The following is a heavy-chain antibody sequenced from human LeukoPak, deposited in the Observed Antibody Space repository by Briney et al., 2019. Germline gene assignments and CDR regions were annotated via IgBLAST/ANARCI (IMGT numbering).Heavy chain of an antibody. Sequence: PGGSLRLSCAASGFTVSSNYMSWVRQAPGKGLEWVSVIYSGGSTYYADSVKGRFTISRDNSKNTLYLQMNSLRAEDTAVYYCARTSYGVCASYWGQGTLVTVSS. CDR3: ARTSYGVCASY. J-gene: IGHJ4*02. V-gene: IGHV3-66*02. D-gene: IGHD4-17*01. CDR2: IYSGGST. CDR1: GFTVSSNY.